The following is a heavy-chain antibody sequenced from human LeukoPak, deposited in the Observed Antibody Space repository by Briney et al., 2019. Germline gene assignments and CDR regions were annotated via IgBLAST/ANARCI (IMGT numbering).Heavy chain of an antibody. CDR3: AREGSLWFGDSKFDP. Sequence: SETLSLTCTVSGDSMTSGSYYWSWIRQPAGKGLEWIVRIFISGSTNYNPSLRSRITMSLDTSKNPFSLKLSSVTAADTAVYYCAREGSLWFGDSKFDPWGQGTLVTVSS. V-gene: IGHV4-61*02. D-gene: IGHD3-10*01. J-gene: IGHJ5*02. CDR1: GDSMTSGSYY. CDR2: IFISGST.